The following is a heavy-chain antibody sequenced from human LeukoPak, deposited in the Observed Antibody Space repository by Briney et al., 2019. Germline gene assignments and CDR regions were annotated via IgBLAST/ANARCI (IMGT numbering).Heavy chain of an antibody. J-gene: IGHJ4*02. CDR1: GFTFSSYS. CDR3: ARALTRYCSSTSCYLGYFDY. D-gene: IGHD2-2*01. V-gene: IGHV3-21*04. CDR2: ISSSSSYI. Sequence: GGSLRLSCAASGFTFSSYSMNWVRQAPGKGLEWVSSISSSSSYIYYADSVKGRFTISRDNAKNSLYLQMNSLRAEDTAVYYCARALTRYCSSTSCYLGYFDYWGQGTLVTVSS.